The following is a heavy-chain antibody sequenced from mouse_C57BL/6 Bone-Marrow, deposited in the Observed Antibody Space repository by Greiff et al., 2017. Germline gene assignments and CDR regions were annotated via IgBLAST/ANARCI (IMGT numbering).Heavy chain of an antibody. Sequence: QVTLKESGPGILQPSQTLSLTCSFSGFSLSTFGMGVGWIRQPSGKGLEWLAHIWWDDDKYYNPALKSRLTISKDTSKNQVFLKIANVDTADTATYDCARIAPTYYGSSWGFAYWGQGTLVTVSA. CDR2: IWWDDDK. CDR1: GFSLSTFGMG. D-gene: IGHD1-1*01. J-gene: IGHJ3*01. CDR3: ARIAPTYYGSSWGFAY. V-gene: IGHV8-8*01.